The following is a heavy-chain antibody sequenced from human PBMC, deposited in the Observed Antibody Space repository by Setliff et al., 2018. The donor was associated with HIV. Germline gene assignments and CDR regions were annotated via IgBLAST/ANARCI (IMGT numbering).Heavy chain of an antibody. CDR2: IYYSGRT. D-gene: IGHD3-3*01. CDR3: ARDRRSIFGVDTKNWFDP. J-gene: IGHJ5*02. V-gene: IGHV4-39*07. CDR1: HGSISSTSHY. Sequence: SETLSLTCIVSHGSISSTSHYWGWVRQSPGRRLEWIGSIYYSGRTYYNPSLKSRLTMSVDTSKKQFSLKLSSVTAADTAVYYCARDRRSIFGVDTKNWFDPWGQGTLVTVSS.